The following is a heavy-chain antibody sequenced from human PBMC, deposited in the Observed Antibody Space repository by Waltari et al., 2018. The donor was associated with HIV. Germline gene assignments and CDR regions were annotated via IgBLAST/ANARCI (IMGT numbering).Heavy chain of an antibody. J-gene: IGHJ6*02. CDR3: ARHPMDYDFWSGYRMGGMDV. CDR1: GYSFTSYW. Sequence: EVQLVQSGAEVKKPGESLKISCKGSGYSFTSYWIGWVRQMPGKGLEWMGIIYPGDSDTRYSPSFQGQVTISADKSISTAYLQWSSLKASDTAMYYCARHPMDYDFWSGYRMGGMDVWGQGTTVTVSS. CDR2: IYPGDSDT. D-gene: IGHD3-3*01. V-gene: IGHV5-51*01.